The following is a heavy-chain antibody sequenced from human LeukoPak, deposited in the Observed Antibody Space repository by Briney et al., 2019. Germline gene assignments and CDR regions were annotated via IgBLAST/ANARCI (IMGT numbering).Heavy chain of an antibody. CDR3: AELGITMIGGV. J-gene: IGHJ6*04. CDR2: ISSSGSTI. CDR1: GFTFSSYE. D-gene: IGHD3-10*02. V-gene: IGHV3-48*03. Sequence: GGSLRLSCAASGFTFSSYEMNWVRQAPGKGLEWVSYISSSGSTIYYADFVKGRFTISRDNAKNSLYLQMNSLRAEDTAVYYCAELGITMIGGVWGKGATVTISS.